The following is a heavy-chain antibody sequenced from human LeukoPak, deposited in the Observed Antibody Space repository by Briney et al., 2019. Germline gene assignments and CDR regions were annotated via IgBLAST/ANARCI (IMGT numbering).Heavy chain of an antibody. CDR1: GGSISSGGYS. D-gene: IGHD5-12*01. J-gene: IGHJ4*02. Sequence: PSETLSLTCAVSGGSISSGGYSWSWIRQPPGKGLEWIGYIYHSGSTYYNPSLKSRVTISVDRSKNQFSLKLSSVTAADTAVYYCAGGTRKVRGYSGYDYDYWGQGTLVTVSS. V-gene: IGHV4-30-2*01. CDR2: IYHSGST. CDR3: AGGTRKVRGYSGYDYDY.